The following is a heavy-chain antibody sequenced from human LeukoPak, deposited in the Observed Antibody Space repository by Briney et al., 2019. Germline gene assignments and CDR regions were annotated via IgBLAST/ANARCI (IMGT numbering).Heavy chain of an antibody. V-gene: IGHV4-30-2*01. CDR1: GGSISSGGYS. J-gene: IGHJ4*02. CDR3: ARVPSRVFGVVTHPFDY. D-gene: IGHD3-3*01. Sequence: SQTLSLTCAVSGGSISSGGYSWSWIRQPPGKGLEWIGYIYHSGSTYYNPSLKSRVTISVDRSKNQFSLRVYSVTAADTAVYYCARVPSRVFGVVTHPFDYWGQGTLVTVSS. CDR2: IYHSGST.